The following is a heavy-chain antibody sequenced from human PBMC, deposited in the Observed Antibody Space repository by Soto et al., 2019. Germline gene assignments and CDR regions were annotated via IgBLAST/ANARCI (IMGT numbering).Heavy chain of an antibody. J-gene: IGHJ1*01. Sequence: QVQLVQSGAEVKKPGSSVKVSCKASGGTFSSYAISWVRQAPGQGLEWMGGIIPIFGTANYAQKCQGRFTITADESTSTAYMELSSLRSEDTAVYYCARERGRSGSYYVAEYFQHWGQGTLVTVSS. D-gene: IGHD1-26*01. CDR1: GGTFSSYA. CDR3: ARERGRSGSYYVAEYFQH. V-gene: IGHV1-69*01. CDR2: IIPIFGTA.